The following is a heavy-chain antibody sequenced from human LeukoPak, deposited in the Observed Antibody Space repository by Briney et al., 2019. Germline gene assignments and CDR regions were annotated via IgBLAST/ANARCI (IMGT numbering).Heavy chain of an antibody. CDR1: GGSVSTYY. D-gene: IGHD2-2*01. CDR3: ARAYCTSTSRSWFDP. CDR2: IHHSGST. J-gene: IGHJ5*02. Sequence: SETLSLTCAVSGGSVSTYYWSWIRQPPGKGLEWIGYIHHSGSTNYNPSLKSRVTVSIDTSKNQFSLKLRSVTAADTAVYYCARAYCTSTSRSWFDPWGQGTLVTVSS. V-gene: IGHV4-59*02.